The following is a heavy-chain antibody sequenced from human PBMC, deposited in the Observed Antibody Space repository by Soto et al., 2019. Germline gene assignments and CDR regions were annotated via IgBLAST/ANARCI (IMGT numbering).Heavy chain of an antibody. V-gene: IGHV4-59*01. D-gene: IGHD3-22*01. J-gene: IGHJ4*02. CDR3: ARVYDSSGYYDY. Sequence: SETLSLTCTVSGGSISSYYWSWIRQPPGKGLEWIGYIYYSGSTNYNPSLKSRVTISVDTSKKQFSLKLSSVTAADTAVYYCARVYDSSGYYDYWGQGTPVPVYS. CDR2: IYYSGST. CDR1: GGSISSYY.